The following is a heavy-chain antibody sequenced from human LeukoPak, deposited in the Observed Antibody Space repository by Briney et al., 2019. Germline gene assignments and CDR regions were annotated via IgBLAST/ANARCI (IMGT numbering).Heavy chain of an antibody. CDR3: ATPGPYYYDSSGYYR. V-gene: IGHV4-39*01. CDR1: GGSISSGSYY. CDR2: IYYSGST. J-gene: IGHJ4*02. D-gene: IGHD3-22*01. Sequence: PSETLSLTCTVSGGSISSGSYYWGWIRQPPGKGLEWIGTIYYSGSTYYNPSLKSRVTISVDTSKNQFSLKLSSVTAADTAVYYCATPGPYYYDSSGYYRWGQGTLVTVSS.